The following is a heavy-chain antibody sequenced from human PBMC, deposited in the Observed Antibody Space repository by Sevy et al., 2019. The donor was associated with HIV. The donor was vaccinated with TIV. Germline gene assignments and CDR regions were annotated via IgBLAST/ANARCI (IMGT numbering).Heavy chain of an antibody. D-gene: IGHD6-13*01. Sequence: GGSLRLSCVASGFTFTNAWMDWVRQAPGKGLEWVGRIKSKTDGKTTAYAAPVKGRFIISRDDSKNTLYLQMNSLKTEDTAVYYCTTKAPIAAVGTDYWGQGTLVTVSS. CDR3: TTKAPIAAVGTDY. CDR1: GFTFTNAW. J-gene: IGHJ4*02. CDR2: IKSKTDGKTT. V-gene: IGHV3-15*07.